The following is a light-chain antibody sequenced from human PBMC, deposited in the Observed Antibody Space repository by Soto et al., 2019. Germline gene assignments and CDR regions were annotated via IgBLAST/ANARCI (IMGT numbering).Light chain of an antibody. CDR1: QTVSSL. Sequence: EVVLTQSPGTLSLSPGERGTLSCRASQTVSSLLAWYQQKPGQAPRLLIYDTSSRATGILDRFSGRGSGTDFTLTISGLEPEDFALYHCQQYGNFPITFGGGTKVEIK. V-gene: IGKV3-20*01. CDR2: DTS. J-gene: IGKJ4*01. CDR3: QQYGNFPIT.